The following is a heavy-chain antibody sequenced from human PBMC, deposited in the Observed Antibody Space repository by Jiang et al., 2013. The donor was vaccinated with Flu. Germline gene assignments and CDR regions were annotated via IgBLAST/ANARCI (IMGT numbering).Heavy chain of an antibody. D-gene: IGHD2-15*01. CDR3: ARQGLLPTSYYFDY. CDR1: SGSISSHY. J-gene: IGHJ4*02. V-gene: IGHV4-59*08. Sequence: KPSETLSLTCTVSSGSISSHYWSWIRQPPGKGLEWIGYIHNSGTTNYNPSLKSRVTISIDTSKNQFSLKLSSVTAADTAVYYCARQGLLPTSYYFDYWGQGTLVTVSS. CDR2: IHNSGTT.